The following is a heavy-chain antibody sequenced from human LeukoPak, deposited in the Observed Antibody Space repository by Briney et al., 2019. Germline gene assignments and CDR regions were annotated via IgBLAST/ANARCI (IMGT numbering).Heavy chain of an antibody. J-gene: IGHJ4*02. D-gene: IGHD6-6*01. CDR1: GFTFDDYA. V-gene: IGHV3-9*01. CDR3: ARAPHISSSAFDY. Sequence: GGSLRLSCAASGFTFDDYAMHWVRQAPGKGLEWVSGISWNSGSIGYADSVKGRFTISRDNSKNTLYLQMNSLRAEDTAVYYCARAPHISSSAFDYWGQGTLVTVSS. CDR2: ISWNSGSI.